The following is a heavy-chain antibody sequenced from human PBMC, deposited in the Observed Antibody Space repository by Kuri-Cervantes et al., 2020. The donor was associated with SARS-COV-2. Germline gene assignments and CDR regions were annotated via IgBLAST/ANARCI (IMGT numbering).Heavy chain of an antibody. V-gene: IGHV1-18*04. CDR3: AKGGMTTVTALDWYFDL. CDR1: CYTFTSYG. CDR2: ISAYNGNT. Sequence: ASVKVSCKASCYTFTSYGISWVRQAPGQGLEWLGWISAYNGNTNYAQKLQGRVTMTTDTSTSTAYMELRSLRSDDTAVYYCAKGGMTTVTALDWYFDLWGRGTVVTVSS. D-gene: IGHD4-17*01. J-gene: IGHJ2*01.